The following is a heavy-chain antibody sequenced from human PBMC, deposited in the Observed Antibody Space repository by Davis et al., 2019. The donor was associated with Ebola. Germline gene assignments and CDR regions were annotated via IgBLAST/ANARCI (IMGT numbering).Heavy chain of an antibody. D-gene: IGHD6-19*01. V-gene: IGHV4-59*12. CDR3: ARSQWLVHSYGY. J-gene: IGHJ4*02. Sequence: MPSETLSLTCTVSGGSISSYYWSWIRQPPGKGLEWIGYIYYSGSTNYNPSLKSRVTISVDTSKNQFSLKLSSVTAADTAVYYCARSQWLVHSYGYWGQGTLVTVSS. CDR2: IYYSGST. CDR1: GGSISSYY.